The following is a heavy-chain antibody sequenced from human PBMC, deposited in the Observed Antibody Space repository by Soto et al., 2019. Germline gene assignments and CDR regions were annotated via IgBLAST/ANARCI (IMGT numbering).Heavy chain of an antibody. D-gene: IGHD6-13*01. V-gene: IGHV3-23*01. CDR2: ISGSGGST. CDR1: GFTFSSYA. J-gene: IGHJ4*02. Sequence: EVQLLESGGGLVQPGGSLRLSCAASGFTFSSYAMSWVRQAPGKGLEWVSAISGSGGSTYYADSVEGRFTISRDNSKNTLYMQMNSLRAEDTAVYYWAKLLAARGRGIAADGTNYFDYWGQGTLVTVSS. CDR3: AKLLAARGRGIAADGTNYFDY.